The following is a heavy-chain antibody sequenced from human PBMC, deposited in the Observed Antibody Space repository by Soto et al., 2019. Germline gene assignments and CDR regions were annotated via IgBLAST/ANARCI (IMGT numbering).Heavy chain of an antibody. CDR2: ISAYNGNT. D-gene: IGHD2-15*01. CDR1: GYTFTSYG. V-gene: IGHV1-18*01. Sequence: ASVKVSCKASGYTFTSYGISWVRQVPGQGLEWMGWISAYNGNTNYAQKLQGRVTMTTDTSTSTAYMELRSLRSDDTAVYYCASLGPRYCSGGSCYENWGQGTLVTVSS. J-gene: IGHJ4*02. CDR3: ASLGPRYCSGGSCYEN.